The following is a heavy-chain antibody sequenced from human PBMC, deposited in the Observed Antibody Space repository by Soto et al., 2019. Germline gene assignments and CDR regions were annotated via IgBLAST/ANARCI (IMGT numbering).Heavy chain of an antibody. CDR3: ARQGGFRCSGGSCYSGSGYYYGMDV. CDR2: IYYSGST. Sequence: SETLSLTCTVSGGSISSSSYYWGWIRQPPGKGLEWIGSIYYSGSTYYNPSLKSRVTISVDTSKNQFSLKLSSVTAADTAVYYCARQGGFRCSGGSCYSGSGYYYGMDVWGQGTTGTVSS. CDR1: GGSISSSSYY. D-gene: IGHD2-15*01. V-gene: IGHV4-39*01. J-gene: IGHJ6*02.